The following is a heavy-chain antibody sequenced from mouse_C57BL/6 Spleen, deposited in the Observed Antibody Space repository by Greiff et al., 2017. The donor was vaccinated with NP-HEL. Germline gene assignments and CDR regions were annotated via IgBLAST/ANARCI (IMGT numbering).Heavy chain of an antibody. CDR1: GYTFTDYY. CDR3: AREDGSSYWYFDV. Sequence: VQLQQSGPVLVKPGASVKMSCKASGYTFTDYYMNWVKQSHGKSLEWIGVINPYNGGTIYNQTFTGTATLTVDQSSSTAYMELNSLTSEDSAVYYCAREDGSSYWYFDVWGTGTTVTVSS. D-gene: IGHD1-1*01. J-gene: IGHJ1*03. V-gene: IGHV1-19*01. CDR2: INPYNGGT.